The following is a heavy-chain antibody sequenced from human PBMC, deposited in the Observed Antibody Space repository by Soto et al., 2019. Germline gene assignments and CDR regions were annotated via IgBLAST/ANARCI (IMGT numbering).Heavy chain of an antibody. D-gene: IGHD5-18*01. Sequence: PSETLSLTCTVSGGSISSYYWSWIRQPPGKGLEWIGYIYYSGSTNYNPSLKSRVTISVDTSENQFSLKLSSVTAADTAVYYCARGDTAMVTPDYWGQGTLVTVSS. V-gene: IGHV4-59*01. CDR1: GGSISSYY. CDR2: IYYSGST. J-gene: IGHJ4*02. CDR3: ARGDTAMVTPDY.